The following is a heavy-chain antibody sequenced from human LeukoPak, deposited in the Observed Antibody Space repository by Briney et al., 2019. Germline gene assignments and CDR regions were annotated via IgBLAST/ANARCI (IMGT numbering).Heavy chain of an antibody. Sequence: GGSVKVSFKASGYTFTGYYMHWVRQAPGQGLEWMGWINPNSGGTNYAQKFQGRVTMTRDTSISTAYMELSRLRSDDTAVYYCARSGRYCSSTSCYSYWGQGTLVTVSS. V-gene: IGHV1-2*02. D-gene: IGHD2-2*01. J-gene: IGHJ4*02. CDR2: INPNSGGT. CDR1: GYTFTGYY. CDR3: ARSGRYCSSTSCYSY.